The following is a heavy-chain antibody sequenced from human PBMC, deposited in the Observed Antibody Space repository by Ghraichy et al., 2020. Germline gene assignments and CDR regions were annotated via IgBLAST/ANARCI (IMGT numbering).Heavy chain of an antibody. CDR2: IHSSGST. D-gene: IGHD2-15*01. J-gene: IGHJ4*02. Sequence: SETLSLTCTVSGGSLNNDYWSWIRQPPGKGLEWIGFIHSSGSTSYNPSLESRITISLDTSKNQISLKVRSVTAADTAIYFCAREPYSCSGGTCYTGYFDSWGQGILVAVSS. CDR3: AREPYSCSGGTCYTGYFDS. CDR1: GGSLNNDY. V-gene: IGHV4-59*01.